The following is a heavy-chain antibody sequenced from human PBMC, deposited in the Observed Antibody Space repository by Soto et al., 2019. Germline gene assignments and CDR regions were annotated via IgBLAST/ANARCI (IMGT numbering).Heavy chain of an antibody. Sequence: SLRLSCAASGFTFTIFAMSWVRQSPGKGLEWVSTISGSGGSTYYADAVKGRFTISRDNSMGTLYLQMKSLRVEDTAIYYCAKEVSLGSTVDLGYWGQGTLVTAPQ. J-gene: IGHJ4*02. V-gene: IGHV3-23*01. CDR3: AKEVSLGSTVDLGY. D-gene: IGHD7-27*01. CDR1: GFTFTIFA. CDR2: ISGSGGST.